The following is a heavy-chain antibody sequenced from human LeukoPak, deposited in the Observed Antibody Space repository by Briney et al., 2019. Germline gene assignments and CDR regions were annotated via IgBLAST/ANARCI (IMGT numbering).Heavy chain of an antibody. Sequence: QPGGSLRLSCAASGFTFNNYAMSSGRQAPGKGLEWVSTIIGSAGNTYYAACVKGRFSISRDDSQNRVYQQMDSLRAEDTAVYYCTTRLQHHFDYCGPGTLVTVSS. CDR3: TTRLQHHFDY. D-gene: IGHD2-15*01. J-gene: IGHJ4*02. CDR2: IIGSAGNT. V-gene: IGHV3-23*01. CDR1: GFTFNNYA.